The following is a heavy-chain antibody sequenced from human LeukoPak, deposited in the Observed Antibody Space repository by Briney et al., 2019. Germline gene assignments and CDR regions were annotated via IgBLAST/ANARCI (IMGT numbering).Heavy chain of an antibody. Sequence: SVKVSCKASGGTFSSYAISWVRQAPGQGLEWMGRIIPIFGTANYAQKFQGRVTITTDESTSTAYMELNSLRAEDTAVYYCAKGAYDSSGYYGAHYFDYWGQGTLVTVSS. J-gene: IGHJ4*02. D-gene: IGHD3-22*01. CDR3: AKGAYDSSGYYGAHYFDY. CDR2: IIPIFGTA. V-gene: IGHV1-69*05. CDR1: GGTFSSYA.